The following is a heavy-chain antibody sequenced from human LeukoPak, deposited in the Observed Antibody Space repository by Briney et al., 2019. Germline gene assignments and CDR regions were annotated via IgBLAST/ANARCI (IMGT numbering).Heavy chain of an antibody. D-gene: IGHD5-18*01. CDR2: INHSGST. V-gene: IGHV4-34*01. Sequence: SETLSLTCAVYGGSFSGYYWSWIRQPPGKGLEWIGEINHSGSTNYNPSLKSRVTISVDTSKNQFSLKLSSVTAADTAVYYCARGGYSYGYVHPDYWGQGNPGHRLL. J-gene: IGHJ4*02. CDR3: ARGGYSYGYVHPDY. CDR1: GGSFSGYY.